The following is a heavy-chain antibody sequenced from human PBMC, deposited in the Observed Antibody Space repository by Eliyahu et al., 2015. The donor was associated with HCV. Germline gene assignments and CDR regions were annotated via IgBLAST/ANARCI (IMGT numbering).Heavy chain of an antibody. CDR3: ARDLAVAGDWAFDY. CDR2: IIPIFGTA. D-gene: IGHD6-19*01. V-gene: IGHV1-69*06. Sequence: QVQLVQSGAEVKKPGSSVKVSCXASGGTFSSXAXSWVRQAPGQGLEWMGGIIPIFGTANYAQKFQGRVTITADKSTSTAYMELSSLRSEDTAVYYCARDLAVAGDWAFDYWGQGTLVTVSS. CDR1: GGTFSSXA. J-gene: IGHJ4*02.